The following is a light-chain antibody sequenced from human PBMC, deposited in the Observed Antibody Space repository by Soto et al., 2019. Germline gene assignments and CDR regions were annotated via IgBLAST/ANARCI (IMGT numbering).Light chain of an antibody. J-gene: IGLJ3*02. Sequence: QSALTQPRSVSGSPGQSVTISCTGTSSDVGGYNYASWYQQHPGKAPKLMIYDVSKRPSGVPDRFSGSKSGNTASLTISGLQAEDEADYYCCSYAGSYTWVFGGGTTLTVL. CDR3: CSYAGSYTWV. CDR1: SSDVGGYNY. CDR2: DVS. V-gene: IGLV2-11*01.